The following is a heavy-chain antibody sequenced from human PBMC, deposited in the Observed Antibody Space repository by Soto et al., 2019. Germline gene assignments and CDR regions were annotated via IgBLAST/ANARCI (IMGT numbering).Heavy chain of an antibody. CDR3: ARDKDRLQLGGNYYYILDV. CDR1: GGTFSNSA. J-gene: IGHJ6*02. Sequence: QVQLDQSGAEVKKPGSSVKLSCKASGGTFSNSAISWVRQAPGQGLEWMGGIMPIFRTPDYAQKFQARVTITADGSTSTAYMELSGLKPDDTAVYYCARDKDRLQLGGNYYYILDVWGQGTTVTVSS. V-gene: IGHV1-69*12. CDR2: IMPIFRTP. D-gene: IGHD2-2*01.